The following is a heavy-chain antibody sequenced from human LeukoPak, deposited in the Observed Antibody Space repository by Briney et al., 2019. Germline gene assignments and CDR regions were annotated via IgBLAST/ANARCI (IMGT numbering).Heavy chain of an antibody. J-gene: IGHJ6*02. D-gene: IGHD5-12*01. V-gene: IGHV3-53*01. Sequence: GGSLRLSCAASGFTVSSNYMSWVRQAPGKGLEWVSVIYSGGSTYYADSVKGRFTISRDNSKNTLYLQMSSLRAEDTAVYYCAREGWLLHYGMDVWGQGTTVTVSS. CDR2: IYSGGST. CDR3: AREGWLLHYGMDV. CDR1: GFTVSSNY.